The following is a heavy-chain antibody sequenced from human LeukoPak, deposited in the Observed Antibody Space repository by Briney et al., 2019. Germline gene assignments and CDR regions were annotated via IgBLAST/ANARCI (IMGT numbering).Heavy chain of an antibody. Sequence: GESLKSSCQGSGYNFKSHWIGWVRQVPGKGLEWMGIIWPSDSDTKYSPSFQGQVTFSADTSINTAYLQWSSLKASDTAMYYCARPVTSARGRDFHDWGQGTLVTVSS. CDR3: ARPVTSARGRDFHD. J-gene: IGHJ4*02. V-gene: IGHV5-51*01. CDR2: IWPSDSDT. CDR1: GYNFKSHW. D-gene: IGHD3-16*01.